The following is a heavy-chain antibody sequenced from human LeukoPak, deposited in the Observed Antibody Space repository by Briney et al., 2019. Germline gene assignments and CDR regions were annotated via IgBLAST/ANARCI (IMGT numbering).Heavy chain of an antibody. V-gene: IGHV3-23*01. D-gene: IGHD3-22*01. J-gene: IGHJ4*02. CDR1: GFTFSNYA. Sequence: GGSLRLSCAASGFTFSNYAMSWVRQAPGKGLEWVSGISGSSTSTYYADSVKGRFTISRDNSKNTLYLQMNSLRAEDTAVYYCAKDFRDYYDSSGYYHLYYFDYWGQGTLVTVSS. CDR3: AKDFRDYYDSSGYYHLYYFDY. CDR2: ISGSSTST.